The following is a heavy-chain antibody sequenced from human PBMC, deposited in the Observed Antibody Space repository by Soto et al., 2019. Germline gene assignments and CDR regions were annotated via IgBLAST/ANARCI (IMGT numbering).Heavy chain of an antibody. CDR1: GFTFSGSA. J-gene: IGHJ4*02. Sequence: GGSLRLSCAGSGFTFSGSAMHWVRQASGKGLEWVGRIRNKANSYATAYAASVKGRFTISRDDSKNTAYLQMNSLKTEDTAVYFCTSHSPEDMIRNWGQGTPVTVSS. CDR2: IRNKANSYAT. V-gene: IGHV3-73*01. CDR3: TSHSPEDMIRN. D-gene: IGHD2-15*01.